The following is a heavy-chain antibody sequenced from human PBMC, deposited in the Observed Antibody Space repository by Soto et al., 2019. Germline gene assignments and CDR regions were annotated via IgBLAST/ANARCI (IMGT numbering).Heavy chain of an antibody. CDR3: ARDSVAVAGTRAFDI. D-gene: IGHD6-19*01. V-gene: IGHV1-46*01. CDR2: INPSGGST. J-gene: IGHJ3*02. CDR1: GYTFTSYY. Sequence: GASVKVSCKASGYTFTSYYMHWVRQAPGQGLEWMGIINPSGGSTSYAQKFQGRVTMTRDTSTSTVYMELSSLRSEDTAVYYCARDSVAVAGTRAFDIWGQGTMVTVS.